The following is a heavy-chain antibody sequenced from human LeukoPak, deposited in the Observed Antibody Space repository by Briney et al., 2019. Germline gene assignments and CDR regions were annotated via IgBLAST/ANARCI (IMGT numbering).Heavy chain of an antibody. CDR3: AKAGVGARPTYFDY. V-gene: IGHV3-30*02. CDR1: GFTFSSYG. J-gene: IGHJ4*02. CDR2: IRYDGSNK. Sequence: PGGSLRLSCAASGFTFSSYGMHWVRQAPGKGLEWVAFIRYDGSNKYYADSVKGRFTISRDNSKNTLYLQMNSLRAEDTAVYYCAKAGVGARPTYFDYWGQGTLVTVSS. D-gene: IGHD1-26*01.